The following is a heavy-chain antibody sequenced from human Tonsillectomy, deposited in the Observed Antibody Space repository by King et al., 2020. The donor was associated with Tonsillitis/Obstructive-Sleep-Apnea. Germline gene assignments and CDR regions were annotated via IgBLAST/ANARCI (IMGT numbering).Heavy chain of an antibody. V-gene: IGHV6-1*01. J-gene: IGHJ4*02. D-gene: IGHD3-16*01. CDR3: AGGVHRSGEGFDF. Sequence: VQLQQSGPGLVKPSQTLSLTCAISGDSVSSNSAAWNWIRQSPSSGLEWLGRTYYRSKWYNDFAVSVKGRITISPDTSKNQLSLQLNSVTPEDTAVYYCAGGVHRSGEGFDFWGQGTLVTVSS. CDR2: TYYRSKWYN. CDR1: GDSVSSNSAA.